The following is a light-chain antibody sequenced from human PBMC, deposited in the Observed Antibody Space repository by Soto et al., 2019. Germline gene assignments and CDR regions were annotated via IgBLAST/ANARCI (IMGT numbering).Light chain of an antibody. Sequence: QSVLTQPASVSGSPGQSITISCTGTSSDVGGYNYVSWYQQHPGKAPKLRIFEVSNRPSGVSDRFSGSKSGNTASLTISGLQAEDEADYYCSSYTSTYTIIFGGGTQLTVL. CDR2: EVS. CDR1: SSDVGGYNY. J-gene: IGLJ2*01. V-gene: IGLV2-14*01. CDR3: SSYTSTYTII.